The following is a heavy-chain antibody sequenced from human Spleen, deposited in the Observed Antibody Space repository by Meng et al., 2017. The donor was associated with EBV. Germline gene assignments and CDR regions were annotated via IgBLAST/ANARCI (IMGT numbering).Heavy chain of an antibody. V-gene: IGHV4-61*08. CDR1: GGSVSSHAHF. D-gene: IGHD3-22*01. Sequence: QGHLRASGPCLVDPSDTLPPTCTGFGGSVSSHAHFWSWIRQPPGKGLELVGYIYYSGRNNYNPSLKSRVTMSVDTSKNPLSLKLRSVTAADTAVYFCARYDRSGYYGNAFDIWGQGTVVTVSS. CDR2: IYYSGRN. J-gene: IGHJ3*02. CDR3: ARYDRSGYYGNAFDI.